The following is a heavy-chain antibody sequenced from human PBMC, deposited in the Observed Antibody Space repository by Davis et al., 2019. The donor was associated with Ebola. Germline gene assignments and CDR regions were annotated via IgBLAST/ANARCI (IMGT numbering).Heavy chain of an antibody. CDR2: IGTAGDT. V-gene: IGHV3-13*01. CDR1: GFTFSSYD. J-gene: IGHJ6*02. CDR3: ARERWDWDSGPAGYGMDV. D-gene: IGHD5-12*01. Sequence: PGGSLRLSCAASGFTFSSYDMHWVRQATGKGLEWVSAIGTAGDTYYPGSVKGRFTISRENAKNSLYLQMNSLRAGDTAVYYCARERWDWDSGPAGYGMDVWGQGTTVTVSS.